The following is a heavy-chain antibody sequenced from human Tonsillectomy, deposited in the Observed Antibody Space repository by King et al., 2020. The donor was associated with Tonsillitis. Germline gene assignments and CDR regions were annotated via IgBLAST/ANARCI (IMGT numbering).Heavy chain of an antibody. J-gene: IGHJ4*02. CDR3: ARDLTRGTYYYDSSGYDKGFFDY. CDR2: ISSSSSTI. Sequence: VQLVKSGGGLVQPGGSLRLSCAASGFTFSSYSMNWVRQAPGKGLEWVSYISSSSSTIYYADSVKGRFTISRDNAKNSLYLQMNSLRDEDTAVYYCARDLTRGTYYYDSSGYDKGFFDYWGQGTLVTVSS. D-gene: IGHD3-22*01. V-gene: IGHV3-48*02. CDR1: GFTFSSYS.